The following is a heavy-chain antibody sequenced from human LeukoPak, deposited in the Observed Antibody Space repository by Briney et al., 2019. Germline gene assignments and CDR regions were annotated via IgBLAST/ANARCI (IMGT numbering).Heavy chain of an antibody. D-gene: IGHD3-16*02. J-gene: IGHJ4*02. CDR3: AHSYDYAWGSYRYTGYFDY. Sequence: SGPTLVNPTQTLTLTCTFSGFSLSTSGVGVGWIRQPPGKALEWLALIYWDDDKRYSPSLKSRLTITEDTSKNQVVLTMTNMDPVDTATYYCAHSYDYAWGSYRYTGYFDYWGQGTLVTVSS. CDR1: GFSLSTSGVG. V-gene: IGHV2-5*02. CDR2: IYWDDDK.